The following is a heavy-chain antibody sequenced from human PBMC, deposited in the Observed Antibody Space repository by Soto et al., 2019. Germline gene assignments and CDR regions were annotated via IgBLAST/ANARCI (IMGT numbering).Heavy chain of an antibody. J-gene: IGHJ5*02. D-gene: IGHD6-19*01. Sequence: SETVSLTCFVSGYSITAGGYYWSWIRHHPGKGLEWIGSFYSSGSIIYNPSLRSRVSISGDTSSNQFSMSLTSVTAADTARYYCARMYSSGSGWFHPWGQGTLVTVSS. CDR1: GYSITAGGYY. V-gene: IGHV4-31*03. CDR2: FYSSGSI. CDR3: ARMYSSGSGWFHP.